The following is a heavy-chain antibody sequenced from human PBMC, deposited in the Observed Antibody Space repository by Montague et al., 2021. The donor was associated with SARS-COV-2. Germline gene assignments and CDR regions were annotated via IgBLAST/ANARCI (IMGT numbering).Heavy chain of an antibody. J-gene: IGHJ4*02. Sequence: SETLSLTCAVYGGSFSGYYWSWIRQPPGKGLEWIGEINHRGSTNYNPSLKSRVIISVDTSKNQFSLKLSSVTAADTAVYYCARGVPGYWGQGTLVTVSS. V-gene: IGHV4-34*01. CDR3: ARGVPGY. D-gene: IGHD4/OR15-4a*01. CDR1: GGSFSGYY. CDR2: INHRGST.